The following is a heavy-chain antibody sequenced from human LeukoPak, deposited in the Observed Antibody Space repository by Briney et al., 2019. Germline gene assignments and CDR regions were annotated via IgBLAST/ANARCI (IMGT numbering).Heavy chain of an antibody. CDR3: ARAVLVYGGNTGYDAFDI. Sequence: SETLSLTCTVSGGSISSYYWSWIRQPPGKGLEWIGYIYYSGSTNYNPSLKSRVTISVDTSKNQFSLKLSSVTAADTAVYYCARAVLVYGGNTGYDAFDIWGQGTMVTVSS. D-gene: IGHD4-23*01. CDR2: IYYSGST. V-gene: IGHV4-59*01. J-gene: IGHJ3*02. CDR1: GGSISSYY.